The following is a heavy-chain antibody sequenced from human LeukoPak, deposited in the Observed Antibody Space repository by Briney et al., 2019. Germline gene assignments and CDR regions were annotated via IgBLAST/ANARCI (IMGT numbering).Heavy chain of an antibody. CDR1: GGSISSYY. V-gene: IGHV4-59*01. J-gene: IGHJ4*02. Sequence: PSETLSLTCTVSGGSISSYYWSWIRQPPGKGLEWIGYIYYSGSTNYNPSLKSRVTISVDTSKNQFSLKLSSVTAADTAAYYCARGYIPYYFDYWGQGALVTVSS. CDR3: ARGYIPYYFDY. D-gene: IGHD5-24*01. CDR2: IYYSGST.